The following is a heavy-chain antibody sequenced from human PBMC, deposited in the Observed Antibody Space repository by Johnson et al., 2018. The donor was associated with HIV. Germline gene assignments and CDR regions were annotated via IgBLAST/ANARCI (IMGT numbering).Heavy chain of an antibody. CDR3: ANSLLFDAFNI. CDR2: ISYDCSNK. J-gene: IGHJ3*02. V-gene: IGHV3-30*04. CDR1: GFTFSSYA. Sequence: QVQLVESGGGLVQPGGSLRLSCSASGFTFSSYAMSWVRQAPGKGLEWVAVISYDCSNKYYADSVKGRFTISRDNSKNTFYLQMNSLRVEDTAIYYCANSLLFDAFNIWGQGTMVTVSS. D-gene: IGHD2-15*01.